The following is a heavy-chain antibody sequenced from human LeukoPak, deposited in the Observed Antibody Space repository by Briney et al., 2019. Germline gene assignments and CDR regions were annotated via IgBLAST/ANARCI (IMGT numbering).Heavy chain of an antibody. CDR3: ARGRYSSSSAADY. Sequence: ASVKVSCRASGYTFTSYDINWVRQATGQGLEWMGWMNPNSGNTGYAQKFQGRVTMTRNTSISTAYMELSSLRSEDAAVYYCARGRYSSSSAADYWGQGTLVTVSS. CDR2: MNPNSGNT. CDR1: GYTFTSYD. V-gene: IGHV1-8*01. J-gene: IGHJ4*02. D-gene: IGHD6-6*01.